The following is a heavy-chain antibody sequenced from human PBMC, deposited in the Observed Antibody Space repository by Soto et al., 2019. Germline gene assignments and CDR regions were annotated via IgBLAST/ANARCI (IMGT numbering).Heavy chain of an antibody. CDR2: IYYSGST. CDR1: GGSVSSGSYY. D-gene: IGHD3-16*01. Sequence: QVQLQESGPGLVKPSETLSLTCTVSGGSVSSGSYYWSWIRQPPGKGLEWIGYIYYSGSTNYNPSLKSRVTIAVDTSKNQFSLKLSSVTAADTAVYYCARVARLGSYWGQGTLVTVSS. CDR3: ARVARLGSY. V-gene: IGHV4-61*01. J-gene: IGHJ4*02.